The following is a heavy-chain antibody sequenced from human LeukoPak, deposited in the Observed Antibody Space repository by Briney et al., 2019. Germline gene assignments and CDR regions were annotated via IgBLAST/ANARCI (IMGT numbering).Heavy chain of an antibody. CDR3: ATQHRGWPFDY. CDR2: MNPNSGNT. D-gene: IGHD2-21*01. Sequence: ASVKVSCKASGYTFTSYDINWVRQATGQGLEWMGWMNPNSGNTGYAQKFQGRVTMTEDTSTDTAYMELSSLRSEDTAVYYCATQHRGWPFDYWGQGTLVTVSS. J-gene: IGHJ4*02. V-gene: IGHV1-8*02. CDR1: GYTFTSYD.